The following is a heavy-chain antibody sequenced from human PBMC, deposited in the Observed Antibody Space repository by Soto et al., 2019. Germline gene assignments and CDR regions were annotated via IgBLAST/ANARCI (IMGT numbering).Heavy chain of an antibody. CDR2: ISSGGQTI. Sequence: PGGSLRLSCAASGFSISTYDMNWVRQAAGKGLEWVSYISSGGQTIKSTDSVKGRFTISRDNAKNSLYLQMSGLRDEDTGVYYCARDPQRGYSGMDVWGQGTTVTVSS. D-gene: IGHD2-2*01. V-gene: IGHV3-48*02. CDR1: GFSISTYD. CDR3: ARDPQRGYSGMDV. J-gene: IGHJ6*02.